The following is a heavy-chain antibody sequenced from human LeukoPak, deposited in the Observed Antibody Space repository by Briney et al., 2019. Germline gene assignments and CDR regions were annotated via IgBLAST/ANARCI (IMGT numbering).Heavy chain of an antibody. CDR2: MRNDGSNE. Sequence: GGSLRLSCAASGFTFSRYAMHWVRQTPGKGLEWLAFMRNDGSNEYYADSVKGRFTISKDNSKNTLYLQMNSLRAEDTAVYYCARGVSRIAAPPSLGYWGQGTLVTVSS. V-gene: IGHV3-30*02. J-gene: IGHJ4*02. CDR1: GFTFSRYA. CDR3: ARGVSRIAAPPSLGY. D-gene: IGHD6-6*01.